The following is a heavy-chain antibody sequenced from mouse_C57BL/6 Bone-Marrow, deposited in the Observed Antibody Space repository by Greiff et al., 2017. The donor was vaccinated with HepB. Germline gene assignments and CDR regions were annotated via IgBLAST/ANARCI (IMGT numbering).Heavy chain of an antibody. CDR3: VRPAPLYYGGSGAMDY. CDR1: GFSFNTYA. J-gene: IGHJ4*01. CDR2: IRSKSNNYAT. Sequence: EVQLVESGGGLVQPKGSLKLSCAASGFSFNTYAMNWVRQAPGKGLEWVARIRSKSNNYATYYADSVKDRFTISRDDSESMLYLQMNNLKTEDTAMYYCVRPAPLYYGGSGAMDYWGQGTSVTVSS. V-gene: IGHV10-1*01. D-gene: IGHD1-1*01.